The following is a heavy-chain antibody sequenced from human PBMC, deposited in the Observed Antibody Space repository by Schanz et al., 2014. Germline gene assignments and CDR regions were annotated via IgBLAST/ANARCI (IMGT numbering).Heavy chain of an antibody. CDR1: GFTFSSYS. V-gene: IGHV3-48*01. D-gene: IGHD1-26*01. CDR2: ISGSSRTI. Sequence: EVQLLESGGGLVQPGGSLRLSCTASGFTFSSYSMNWVRQAPGMGLEWVSYISGSSRTIYYADSMKGRFTVSRDNAENALYLQMNSLRAEDTGLYFCARGGSGSHYRLDYWGQGTLVTVSS. CDR3: ARGGSGSHYRLDY. J-gene: IGHJ4*02.